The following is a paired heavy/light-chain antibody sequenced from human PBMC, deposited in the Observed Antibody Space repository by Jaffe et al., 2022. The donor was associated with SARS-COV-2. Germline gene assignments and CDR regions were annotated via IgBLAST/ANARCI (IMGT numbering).Heavy chain of an antibody. V-gene: IGHV3-73*02. Sequence: EVQLVESGGGLVQPGGSLKLSCAASGFTFSVSAMHWVRQASGKGLEWVGRIRSKANNYATEYAASVTGRFTISRDDSKNTAYLQMNSLKTEDTAVYYCLAYYYESSGYWDWGYWGQGTLVTVSS. D-gene: IGHD3-22*01. CDR1: GFTFSVSA. CDR3: LAYYYESSGYWDWGY. CDR2: IRSKANNYAT. J-gene: IGHJ4*02.
Light chain of an antibody. Sequence: DIVMTQSPDSLAMSLGERATINCKSSQSVLHRSNNKNYFAWYQQKPGQPPKLLIYWASTRESGVPDRFSGSGSGTDFTLTISSLQAEDVAVYYCQQYHSTPLTFGGGTKVEIK. J-gene: IGKJ4*01. V-gene: IGKV4-1*01. CDR1: QSVLHRSNNKNY. CDR2: WAS. CDR3: QQYHSTPLT.